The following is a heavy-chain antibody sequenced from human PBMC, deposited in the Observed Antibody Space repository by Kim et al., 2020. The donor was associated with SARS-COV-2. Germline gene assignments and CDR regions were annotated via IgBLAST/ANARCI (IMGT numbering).Heavy chain of an antibody. D-gene: IGHD6-13*01. V-gene: IGHV3-23*01. CDR1: GFTFSNYG. J-gene: IGHJ4*02. CDR3: ANPRQPDY. Sequence: GGSLRLSCVASGFTFSNYGMTWVRQAPGGGLEWVSGITGSGDITAYADSVKGRFTISRDNSKTTLYLQMSSLRAEDTTIYYCANPRQPDYWGQGTLVTVS. CDR2: ITGSGDIT.